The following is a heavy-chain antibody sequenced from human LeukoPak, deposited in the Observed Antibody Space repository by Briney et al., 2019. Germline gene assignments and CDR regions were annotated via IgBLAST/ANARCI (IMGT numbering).Heavy chain of an antibody. D-gene: IGHD4-17*01. CDR1: GFTFSSYS. Sequence: PGGSLRLSCAASGFTFSSYSMNWVRQAPGKGLEWVSSISSSSSYIYYADSVKGRFTISRDNAKNSLYLQMNSLRAEDTAVYYCARAQTTVTFSSYYYGMDVWGQGTTVTVSS. CDR3: ARAQTTVTFSSYYYGMDV. CDR2: ISSSSSYI. V-gene: IGHV3-21*01. J-gene: IGHJ6*02.